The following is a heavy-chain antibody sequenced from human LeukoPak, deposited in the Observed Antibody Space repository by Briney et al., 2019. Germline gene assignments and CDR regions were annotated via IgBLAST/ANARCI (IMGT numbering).Heavy chain of an antibody. CDR2: IYHSGST. Sequence: KASQTLSLTCAVSGGSISSGGYSWSWIRQPPGKGLEWIGYIYHSGSTYYNPSLKSRVTISVDTSKDQFSLKLSSVTAADTAVYYCATMGVAGTREHDYWGQGTLVTVSS. D-gene: IGHD6-19*01. CDR3: ATMGVAGTREHDY. CDR1: GGSISSGGYS. J-gene: IGHJ4*02. V-gene: IGHV4-30-2*01.